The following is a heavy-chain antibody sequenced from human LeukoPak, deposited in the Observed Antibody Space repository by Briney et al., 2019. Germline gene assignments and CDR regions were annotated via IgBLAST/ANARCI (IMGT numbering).Heavy chain of an antibody. Sequence: PSETLSLTCTVSGGSISSYYWSWIRQPPGKGLEGIGYIYYSGSTNYNPSLKSRVTISVDTSKNQFSLKLSSVTAADTAVYYCARDVSTGPTRWFDPWGQGTLVTVSS. CDR1: GGSISSYY. V-gene: IGHV4-59*12. CDR3: ARDVSTGPTRWFDP. D-gene: IGHD4-17*01. J-gene: IGHJ5*02. CDR2: IYYSGST.